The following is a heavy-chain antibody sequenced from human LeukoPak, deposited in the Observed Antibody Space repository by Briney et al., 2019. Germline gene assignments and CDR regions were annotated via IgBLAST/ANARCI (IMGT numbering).Heavy chain of an antibody. CDR3: ARVPSLGGFGPDYYYYYMDV. CDR1: GFTFSSYG. CDR2: IRYDGSNK. J-gene: IGHJ6*03. Sequence: GGSLRLSCAASGFTFSSYGMHWVRQAPGKGLEWVAFIRYDGSNKYYADSVKGRFTISRDNSKNTLYLQMNSLRAEDTAVFYCARVPSLGGFGPDYYYYYMDVWGRGTTVTVSS. V-gene: IGHV3-30*02. D-gene: IGHD3-10*01.